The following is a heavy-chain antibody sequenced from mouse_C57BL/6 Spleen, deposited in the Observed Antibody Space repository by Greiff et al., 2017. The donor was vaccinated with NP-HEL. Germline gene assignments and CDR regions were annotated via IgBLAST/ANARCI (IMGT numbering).Heavy chain of an antibody. CDR1: GYTFTDYY. CDR2: INPNNGGT. CDR3: ARHDRGWFAY. D-gene: IGHD2-12*01. J-gene: IGHJ3*01. Sequence: EVKLQQSGPELVKPGASVKISCKASGYTFTDYYMNWVKQSHGKSLEWIGDINPNNGGTSYNQKFKGKATLTVDKSSSTAYMELRSLTSEDSAVYYCARHDRGWFAYWGQGTLVTVSA. V-gene: IGHV1-26*01.